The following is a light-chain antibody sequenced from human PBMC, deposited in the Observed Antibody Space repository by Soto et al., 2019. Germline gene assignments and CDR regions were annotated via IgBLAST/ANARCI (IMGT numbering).Light chain of an antibody. J-gene: IGKJ1*01. CDR1: HTISSSY. V-gene: IGKV3-20*01. CDR2: GAS. CDR3: QQYGNSPRT. Sequence: EIVLTQSPGTLSLSPGERATLSCRASHTISSSYLAWYQQKPGQAPRLLMYGASSRATGIPDRFSGSGSGTDFTLTISGLEPEDFAVYYCQQYGNSPRTFGQGTKVDIK.